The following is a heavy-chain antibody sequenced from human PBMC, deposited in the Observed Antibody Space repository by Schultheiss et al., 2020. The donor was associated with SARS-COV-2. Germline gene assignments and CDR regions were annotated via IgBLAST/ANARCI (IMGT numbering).Heavy chain of an antibody. CDR3: ARDRYYYDSSGYYAYFQH. CDR2: IYYSGST. J-gene: IGHJ1*01. CDR1: GGSFSGYY. Sequence: SETLSLTCAVYGGSFSGYYWSWIRQPPGKGLEWIGYIYYSGSTYYNPSLKSRVTISVDTSKNQFSLKLSSVTAADTAVYYCARDRYYYDSSGYYAYFQHWGQGTLVTVSS. V-gene: IGHV4-34*09. D-gene: IGHD3-22*01.